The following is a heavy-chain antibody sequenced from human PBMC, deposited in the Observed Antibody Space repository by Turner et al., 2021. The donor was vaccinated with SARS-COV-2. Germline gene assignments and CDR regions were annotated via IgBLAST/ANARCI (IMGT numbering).Heavy chain of an antibody. J-gene: IGHJ2*01. Sequence: EEPLVASARGLVHPCTLLRLSCAVSGFTFDDCAMHWDRQAPGKGLKWVSDITGNSCCMYYADSGKGRFTISRDNAKNSLIRQVNSLSTEDTACYYCAREQDHLAKNYFDLWGRGTLVTVST. CDR1: GFTFDDCA. V-gene: IGHV3-9*01. CDR2: ITGNSCCM. CDR3: AREQDHLAKNYFDL.